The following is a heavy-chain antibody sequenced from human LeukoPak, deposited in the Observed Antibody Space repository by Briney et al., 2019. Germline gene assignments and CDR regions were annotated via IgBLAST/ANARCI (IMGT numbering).Heavy chain of an antibody. CDR3: ARGPFGVVPEYYFDY. CDR1: GYTFTGYY. D-gene: IGHD3-3*01. J-gene: IGHJ4*02. V-gene: IGHV1-2*02. CDR2: INPNSGGT. Sequence: ASVKVSCKAFGYTFTGYYMHWVRQAPGQGLEWMGWINPNSGGTNYAQKFQGRVTMTRDTSISTAYMELSRLRSDDTAVYYCARGPFGVVPEYYFDYWGQETLVTVSS.